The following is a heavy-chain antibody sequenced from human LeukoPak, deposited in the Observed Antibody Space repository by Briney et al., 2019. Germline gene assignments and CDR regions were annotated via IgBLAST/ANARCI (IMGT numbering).Heavy chain of an antibody. Sequence: GGSLRLSCAASGFTFSSYAMHWVRQAPGKGLEWVAVISYDGSNKYYADSVKGRFTISRDNSKNTLYLQMNSLRAEDTAVYYCARDLRQWLVSFRAFDIWGQGTMVTVSS. CDR2: ISYDGSNK. CDR1: GFTFSSYA. D-gene: IGHD6-19*01. J-gene: IGHJ3*02. CDR3: ARDLRQWLVSFRAFDI. V-gene: IGHV3-30*04.